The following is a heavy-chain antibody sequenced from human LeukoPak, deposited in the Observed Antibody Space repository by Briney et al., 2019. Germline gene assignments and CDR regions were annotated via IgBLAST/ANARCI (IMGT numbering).Heavy chain of an antibody. CDR1: GGSISGYY. J-gene: IGHJ3*02. Sequence: SETLSLTCTVSGGSISGYYWSWIRQPPGKGLEWIGYIYYSGSTNYNPSLKSRVTISVETSKKQFSLKLSSVTAADTAVYYCARYTPLGYCSSTSCQGGAFDIWGQGTMVTVSS. CDR3: ARYTPLGYCSSTSCQGGAFDI. D-gene: IGHD2-2*01. V-gene: IGHV4-59*01. CDR2: IYYSGST.